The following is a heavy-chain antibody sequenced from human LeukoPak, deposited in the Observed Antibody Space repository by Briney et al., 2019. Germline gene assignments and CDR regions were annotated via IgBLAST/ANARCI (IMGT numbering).Heavy chain of an antibody. CDR3: ARDRITEI. CDR2: IKEDGSEK. V-gene: IGHV3-7*01. CDR1: GFTFSAYW. Sequence: PGGSLRLSCAASGFTFSAYWMTWVRQAPGKGLEWVANIKEDGSEKNYVDSVKGRFTISRDNARNSLYLQLNSLRSEDTAVYYCARDRITEIGDQGTLVTVSS. J-gene: IGHJ4*02.